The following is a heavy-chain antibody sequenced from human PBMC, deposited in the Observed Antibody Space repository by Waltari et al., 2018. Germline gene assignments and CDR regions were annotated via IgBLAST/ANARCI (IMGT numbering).Heavy chain of an antibody. J-gene: IGHJ4*02. CDR3: ARQGSEWYRSYFFDY. CDR2: IKEDGSCK. D-gene: IGHD6-19*01. V-gene: IGHV3-7*01. CDR1: GFTFSSYW. Sequence: EVQLVESGGGLVQPGGSLRLSCAASGFTFSSYWMRWVRQAPGKGLGWWANIKEDGSCKYCDDSVKGRFTISRDNTKKSLYLQINRLGVEDTAVYYCARQGSEWYRSYFFDYWGQGILVTVSS.